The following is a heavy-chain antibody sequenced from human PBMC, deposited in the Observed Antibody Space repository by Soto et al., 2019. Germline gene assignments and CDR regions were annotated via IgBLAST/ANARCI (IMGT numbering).Heavy chain of an antibody. CDR3: ARLGPDYGDFFFDY. V-gene: IGHV5-51*01. D-gene: IGHD4-17*01. CDR1: GYSFTSYW. CDR2: IYPGDSDT. J-gene: IGHJ4*02. Sequence: GESLKISCKGSGYSFTSYWIGWLRQMLGKGLEWMGIIYPGDSDTRYSPSFQGQVTISADKSISTAYLEWSSLKASDTGMYYCARLGPDYGDFFFDYWGQGTLVTVSS.